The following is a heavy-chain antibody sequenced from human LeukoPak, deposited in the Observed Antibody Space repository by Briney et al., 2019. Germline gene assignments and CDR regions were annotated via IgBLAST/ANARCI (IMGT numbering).Heavy chain of an antibody. CDR1: GYTFTSYA. D-gene: IGHD4-23*01. CDR2: INAGNGNT. V-gene: IGHV1-3*01. CDR3: ARQTLRGYYFDY. J-gene: IGHJ4*02. Sequence: ASVKVSCKASGYTFTSYAMHWVRQAPGQRLEWMGWINAGNGNTKYSQKFQGRVTITRDTSASTAYMELSSLRSEDTAVYYCARQTLRGYYFDYWGQGTLVTVSS.